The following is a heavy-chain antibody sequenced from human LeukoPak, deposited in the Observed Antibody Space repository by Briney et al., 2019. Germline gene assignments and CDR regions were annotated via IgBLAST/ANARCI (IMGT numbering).Heavy chain of an antibody. CDR3: AQIYTYGSSQFDY. J-gene: IGHJ4*02. CDR2: ISDSGDYT. V-gene: IGHV3-23*01. D-gene: IGHD5-18*01. CDR1: GFTFSSYA. Sequence: PGGSLRLSCAGSGFTFSSYAMSWVRQAPGQGLEWVSVISDSGDYTSYADSVRGRFTISRDNSRNTLYLQMISLRAEDTAVYYCAQIYTYGSSQFDYWGQGTLVTVSS.